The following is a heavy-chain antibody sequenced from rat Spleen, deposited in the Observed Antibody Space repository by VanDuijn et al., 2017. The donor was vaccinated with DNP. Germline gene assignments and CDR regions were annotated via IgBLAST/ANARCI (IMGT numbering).Heavy chain of an antibody. V-gene: IGHV5-31*01. CDR1: GFTFNNYW. CDR3: TTLRAMDA. Sequence: EVQLVESGGGLVQPGRSLKLSCVASGFTFNNYWMTWIRQVPGKGLEWVASITSSGGSTYYPDSVKGRFIVSRDNAKSTLYLQMDSLRSEDTATYYCTTLRAMDAWGQGTSVTVSS. CDR2: ITSSGGST. J-gene: IGHJ4*01.